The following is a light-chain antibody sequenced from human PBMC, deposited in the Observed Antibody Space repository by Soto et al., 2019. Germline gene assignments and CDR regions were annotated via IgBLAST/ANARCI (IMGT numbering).Light chain of an antibody. CDR2: AQS. Sequence: DIQMPQSPSSLSASVGDRVTITCRASQHISDYINWYQQKPGKSPKLLIYAQSNLQSGVPSRFTGSRAGTAFTLTSTSLQVEDFATYYCQQSYSAPQTFGQGTKVEIK. J-gene: IGKJ1*01. CDR3: QQSYSAPQT. V-gene: IGKV1-39*01. CDR1: QHISDY.